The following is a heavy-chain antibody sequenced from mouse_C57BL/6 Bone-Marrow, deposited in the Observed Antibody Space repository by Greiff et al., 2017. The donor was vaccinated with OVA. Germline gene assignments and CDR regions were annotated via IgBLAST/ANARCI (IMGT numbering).Heavy chain of an antibody. CDR3: ARHEILRGYYDMDY. CDR2: ISNGGGST. V-gene: IGHV5-12*01. D-gene: IGHD1-1*01. J-gene: IGHJ4*01. Sequence: DVMLVESGGGLVQPGGSLKLSCAASGFTFSDYYMYWVRQTPEKRLEWVAYISNGGGSTYYPDTVKGRFTISRDNAKNTLYLQMSRLKSEDTAMYYCARHEILRGYYDMDYWGQGTSVTVSS. CDR1: GFTFSDYY.